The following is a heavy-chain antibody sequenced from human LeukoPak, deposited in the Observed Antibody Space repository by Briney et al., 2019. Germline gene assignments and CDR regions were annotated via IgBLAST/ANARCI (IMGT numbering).Heavy chain of an antibody. CDR2: ISHSGGST. CDR3: AKPIVATNLDWFDP. V-gene: IGHV3-23*01. CDR1: GFTFSSYA. J-gene: IGHJ5*02. Sequence: GGSLRLSCAASGFTFSSYAMNWVRQAPGKGLEWVSTISHSGGSTYYANSVKGRFTISRDNSKNTLYLQMSSLRAEDTAVYYCAKPIVATNLDWFDPWDEGTLVTVSS. D-gene: IGHD1-26*01.